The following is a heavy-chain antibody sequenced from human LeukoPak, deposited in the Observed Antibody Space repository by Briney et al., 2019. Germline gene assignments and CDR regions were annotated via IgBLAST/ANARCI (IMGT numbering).Heavy chain of an antibody. CDR3: ARDSRRCSSTSCYWGWFDP. V-gene: IGHV1-3*01. D-gene: IGHD2-2*01. CDR2: IKAGNGDT. CDR1: GYIFTKYV. Sequence: ASVKVSCKASGYIFTKYVVHWVRQAPGQRPEWMGWIKAGNGDTKYSQNFQDRLTITRDTSASTVYMELSSLRSEDTAVYYCARDSRRCSSTSCYWGWFDPWGQGTLVTVSS. J-gene: IGHJ5*02.